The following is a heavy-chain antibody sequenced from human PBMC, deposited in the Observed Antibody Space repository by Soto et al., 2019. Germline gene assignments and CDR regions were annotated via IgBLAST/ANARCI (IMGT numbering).Heavy chain of an antibody. D-gene: IGHD5-12*01. CDR1: GYPFTSYG. CDR2: ISAYNGNR. Sequence: QGQLLQSGDEVKTPGASVRVSCRASGYPFTSYGISWVRQAPGQGLEWVAWISAYNGNRDIAQKAQGRVTMTLETSTGTAHMELGDLTSADTAVYYCARGRIVASIHDAFEIWGQGTNVTVSS. J-gene: IGHJ3*02. CDR3: ARGRIVASIHDAFEI. V-gene: IGHV1-18*01.